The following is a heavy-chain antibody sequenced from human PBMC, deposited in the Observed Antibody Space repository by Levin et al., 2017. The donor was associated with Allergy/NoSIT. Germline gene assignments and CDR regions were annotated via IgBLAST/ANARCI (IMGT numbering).Heavy chain of an antibody. CDR3: ARAGEIVVVAATPAPAEYFQH. V-gene: IGHV3-33*01. D-gene: IGHD2-15*01. J-gene: IGHJ1*01. CDR1: GFTFSSYG. Sequence: PGESLKISCAASGFTFSSYGMHWVRQAPGKGLEWVAVIWYDGSNKYYADSVKGRFTISRDNSKNTLYLQMNSLRAEDTAVYYCARAGEIVVVAATPAPAEYFQHWGQGTLVTVSS. CDR2: IWYDGSNK.